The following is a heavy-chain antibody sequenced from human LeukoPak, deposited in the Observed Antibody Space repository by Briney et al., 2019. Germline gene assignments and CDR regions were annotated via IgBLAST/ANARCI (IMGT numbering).Heavy chain of an antibody. V-gene: IGHV1-2*02. CDR1: GYTITGYY. Sequence: DTLKVSCKAFGYTITGYYIHWVRQAPGQGLEWMGWINPNNGGTNSAQKFQGRVTMTRDTSIGTAYTELNRLTYDDTAVYYCGRDRHWNQGNFDYWGQGTLVTVSS. J-gene: IGHJ4*02. CDR3: GRDRHWNQGNFDY. D-gene: IGHD1-1*01. CDR2: INPNNGGT.